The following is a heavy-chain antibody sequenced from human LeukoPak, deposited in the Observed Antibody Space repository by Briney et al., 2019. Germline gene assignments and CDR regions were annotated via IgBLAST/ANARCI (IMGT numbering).Heavy chain of an antibody. J-gene: IGHJ6*03. D-gene: IGHD1-14*01. CDR3: ARECPPTRRQKNRVAYMDV. CDR2: IYTSGST. V-gene: IGHV4-4*07. CDR1: GGSISSYY. Sequence: SETLSLTCTVSGGSISSYYWSWIRQPAGKGLEWIGRIYTSGSTNYNPSLKSRVTVSVDTSKNQFSLKLSPVTAADTAVYYCARECPPTRRQKNRVAYMDVWGKGTTVTVSS.